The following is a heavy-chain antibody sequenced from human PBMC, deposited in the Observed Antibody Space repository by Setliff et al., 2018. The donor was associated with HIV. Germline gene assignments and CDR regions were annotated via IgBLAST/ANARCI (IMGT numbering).Heavy chain of an antibody. CDR2: IHYTGST. CDR1: DGSISSHY. J-gene: IGHJ6*03. CDR3: VRGYCSSTTCYEDYYYMDV. V-gene: IGHV4-59*11. Sequence: SETLSLTCSVSDGSISSHYWNWVRQPPGKGLEWIGYIHYTGSTNYNPSLKSRVTISVDTSKNQFSLKLSSVTPADTAVYYCVRGYCSSTTCYEDYYYMDVWGKGSTVTVSS. D-gene: IGHD2-2*01.